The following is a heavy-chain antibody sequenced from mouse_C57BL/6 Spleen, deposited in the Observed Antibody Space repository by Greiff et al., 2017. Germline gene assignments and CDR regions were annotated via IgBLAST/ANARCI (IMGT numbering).Heavy chain of an antibody. D-gene: IGHD2-2*01. CDR1: GYTFTSYG. Sequence: QVQLQQSGAELARPGASVKLSCKASGYTFTSYGISWVKQRTGQGLEWIGEIYPRSGNTYYNEKFKGKDTLTADKSSSTAYMELRSLTSEDSAVYFCARSGGYHDWFAYWGQGTLVTVSA. V-gene: IGHV1-81*01. CDR2: IYPRSGNT. CDR3: ARSGGYHDWFAY. J-gene: IGHJ3*01.